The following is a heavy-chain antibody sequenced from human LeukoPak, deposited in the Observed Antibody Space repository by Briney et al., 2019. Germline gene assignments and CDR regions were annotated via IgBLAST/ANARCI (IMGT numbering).Heavy chain of an antibody. CDR3: VSNLPFTGYPYFDY. V-gene: IGHV3-15*01. Sequence: PGGSLRLSCAASGFTFSADWMNWVRQAPGKGLEWVGRIKSKSNGGTTDIAATVRDRFTISRDDSKNTLNLQMDSLRTEDAAVYYCVSNLPFTGYPYFDYWGQGTLVTVSS. CDR1: GFTFSADW. J-gene: IGHJ4*02. CDR2: IKSKSNGGTT. D-gene: IGHD5-12*01.